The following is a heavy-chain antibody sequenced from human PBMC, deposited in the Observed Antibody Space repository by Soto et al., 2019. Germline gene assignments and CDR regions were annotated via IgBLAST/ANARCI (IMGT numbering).Heavy chain of an antibody. V-gene: IGHV1-46*02. D-gene: IGHD3-3*02. J-gene: IGHJ3*02. Sequence: QVQLVQSGAEVKKPGASVKVACKASGYSFNSYYMHWVRQAPGQGPEWMGVINPSGASTSYAQKFQGRVTMTRDTSTSTVYMELSSLRSEDTALYYCASDYNAYQRQHFFDIWGQGTLVTVSS. CDR1: GYSFNSYY. CDR3: ASDYNAYQRQHFFDI. CDR2: INPSGAST.